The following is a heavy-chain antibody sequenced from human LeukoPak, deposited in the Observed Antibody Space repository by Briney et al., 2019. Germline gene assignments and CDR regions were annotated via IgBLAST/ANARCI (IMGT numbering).Heavy chain of an antibody. J-gene: IGHJ4*02. CDR3: AYYYDSSGYYERYYFDY. D-gene: IGHD3-22*01. CDR2: IIPIFGTA. CDR1: GGTFSIYA. V-gene: IGHV1-69*06. Sequence: SVKVSCKASGGTFSIYAISWVRQAPGQGLEWMGRIIPIFGTANYAQKFQGRVTITADKSTSTAYMELSSLRSEDTAVYYCAYYYDSSGYYERYYFDYWGQGTLVTVSS.